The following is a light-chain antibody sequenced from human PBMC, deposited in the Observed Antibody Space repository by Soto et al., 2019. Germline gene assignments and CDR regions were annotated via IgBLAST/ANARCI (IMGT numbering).Light chain of an antibody. J-gene: IGKJ1*01. CDR1: QNIASS. V-gene: IGKV1-39*01. Sequence: DIQMTQSASSLSASVGDSVTITLRASQNIASSVNWYQQKPGEAPKLLIYVASSLQSGVPSRFSGSGSGTDFTFTISSLQPEDFATYYCQQSYSQWTFGQGTKVDIK. CDR2: VAS. CDR3: QQSYSQWT.